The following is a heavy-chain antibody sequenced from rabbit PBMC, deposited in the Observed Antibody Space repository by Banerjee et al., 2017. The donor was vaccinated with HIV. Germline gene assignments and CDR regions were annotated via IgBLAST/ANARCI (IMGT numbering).Heavy chain of an antibody. CDR1: GFSLSSND. V-gene: IGHV1S40*01. J-gene: IGHJ4*01. D-gene: IGHD8-1*01. Sequence: QSLEESGGDLVKPGASLTLTCTASGFSLSSNDMCWVRQAPGKGLEWIACIYTGSSGSTYYASWAKGRFTISKTSSTTVTLQMTSLTAADTATYFCTGSTYTYYFNLWGQGTLVTVS. CDR3: TGSTYTYYFNL. CDR2: IYTGSSGST.